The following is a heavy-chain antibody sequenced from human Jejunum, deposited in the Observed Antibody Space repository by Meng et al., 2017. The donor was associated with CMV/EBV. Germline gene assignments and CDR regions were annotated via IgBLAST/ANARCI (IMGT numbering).Heavy chain of an antibody. J-gene: IGHJ5*01. D-gene: IGHD5/OR15-5a*01. V-gene: IGHV3-72*01. CDR2: IKIKANTYGT. CDR1: GFNFSEYY. Sequence: CAASGFNFSEYYMDWVRQAPGKGLEWVGRIKIKANTYGTDYAASVKGRFTISRDDSKNSLFLQMNSLKTEDTAVYYCARDRLGYSDSWGQGTLVTVSS. CDR3: ARDRLGYSDS.